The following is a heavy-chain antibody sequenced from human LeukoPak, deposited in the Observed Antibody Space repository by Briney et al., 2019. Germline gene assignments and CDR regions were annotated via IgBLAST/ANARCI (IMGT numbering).Heavy chain of an antibody. CDR2: ISFSGGYI. CDR3: ARRATTERGHSYGLDY. V-gene: IGHV3-21*01. D-gene: IGHD5-18*01. J-gene: IGHJ4*02. CDR1: GFTFRSYS. Sequence: PGGSLRLSCAASGFTFRSYSMNWVRQAPGKGLEWVSSISFSGGYIYCADSLKGRITISRDNAKNSLYLQMNSLRAEDTAVYYCARRATTERGHSYGLDYWGQGTLVTVSS.